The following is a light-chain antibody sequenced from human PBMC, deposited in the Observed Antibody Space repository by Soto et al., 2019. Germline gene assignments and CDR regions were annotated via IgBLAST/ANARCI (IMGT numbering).Light chain of an antibody. CDR3: QQLERYPST. J-gene: IGKJ4*01. Sequence: DIQMTQSPSTLSASVGDRVTITCRASQSISSWLAWYQQKPGKAPKLLIYDASSLESGVPSRFSGKGSGTEFTLTISSLQPDDFATYYCQQLERYPSTFGGGTKV. CDR2: DAS. V-gene: IGKV1-5*01. CDR1: QSISSW.